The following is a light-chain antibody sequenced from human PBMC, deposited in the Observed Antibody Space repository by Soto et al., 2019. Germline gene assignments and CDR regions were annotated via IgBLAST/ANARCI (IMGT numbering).Light chain of an antibody. Sequence: QSALTQPASVSGSPGQSNTIPCSGTNSDIGSYNHVAWYQQSPGKSLKPMIYAVSDRPPGVSDRFSGSKSGITASLTISGLQTEDDADYCCISYDGRQSYLFGTGTKVTVL. CDR3: ISYDGRQSYL. V-gene: IGLV2-14*03. J-gene: IGLJ1*01. CDR2: AVS. CDR1: NSDIGSYNH.